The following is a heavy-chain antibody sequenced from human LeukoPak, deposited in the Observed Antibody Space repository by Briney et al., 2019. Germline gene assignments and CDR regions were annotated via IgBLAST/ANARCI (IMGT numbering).Heavy chain of an antibody. CDR3: ARLLLEWEPPTYFDY. J-gene: IGHJ4*02. CDR1: GGSMTSNSYY. Sequence: PSETLSLTCTVSGGSMTSNSYYWGWIRQPPGKGLEWIGSIYYSGSTYHNPSLKSRVTISVDTSKNQFSLRLTSVTAADTAVYYCARLLLEWEPPTYFDYWGQGTLVTVSS. D-gene: IGHD1-26*01. V-gene: IGHV4-39*01. CDR2: IYYSGST.